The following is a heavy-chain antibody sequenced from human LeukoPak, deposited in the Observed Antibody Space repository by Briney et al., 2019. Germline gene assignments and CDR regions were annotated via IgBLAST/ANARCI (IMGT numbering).Heavy chain of an antibody. D-gene: IGHD6-6*01. V-gene: IGHV3-7*01. CDR3: ARDGSSSSYGY. J-gene: IGHJ4*02. CDR2: IKQGGSEK. CDR1: GFTFGTFW. Sequence: GGSLRLSCEASGFTFGTFWMSWVRQAPGKGLEWVANIKQGGSEKNYVDSVKGRFTIARDDAKNSLYLQMNSLRAEDTAVYYCARDGSSSSYGYWGQGTLVTVSS.